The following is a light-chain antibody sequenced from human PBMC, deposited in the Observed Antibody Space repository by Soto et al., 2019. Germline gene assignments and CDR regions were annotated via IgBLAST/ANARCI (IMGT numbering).Light chain of an antibody. J-gene: IGKJ5*01. Sequence: MTQSPATLSLSPGDSATLSCRASQSVRSNLAWYKQKPGQATRLLIYDAYNRDTGIQARFSGSGSGTELTLTIRSLEPEDFAVYYCKQRSNLITCGQGTRLEIK. CDR2: DAY. CDR1: QSVRSN. V-gene: IGKV3-11*01. CDR3: KQRSNLIT.